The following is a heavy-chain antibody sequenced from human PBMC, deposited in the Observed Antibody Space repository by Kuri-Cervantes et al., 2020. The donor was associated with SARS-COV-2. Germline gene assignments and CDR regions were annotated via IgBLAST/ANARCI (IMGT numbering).Heavy chain of an antibody. D-gene: IGHD2-21*02. CDR3: ARVFCGGDCYSGFDY. CDR2: IKQDGSEK. CDR1: GFTFSSYW. J-gene: IGHJ4*02. Sequence: LSLTCAASGFTFSSYWMSWVRQAPGKGLEWVANIKQDGSEKYYVDSVKGRFTISRDNAKNSLYLQMNSLRAEDTAVYYCARVFCGGDCYSGFDYWGQGTLVTVSS. V-gene: IGHV3-7*03.